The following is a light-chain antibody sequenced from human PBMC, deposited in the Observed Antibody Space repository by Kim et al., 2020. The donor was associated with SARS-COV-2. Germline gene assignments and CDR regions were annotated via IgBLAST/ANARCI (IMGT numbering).Light chain of an antibody. V-gene: IGLV7-46*01. Sequence: QAVVTQEPSLTVSPGETVTLTCSSSTGPVTSSHFPYWFQQRPGQAPRTLISDTTNTHSWTPARFSGSLLGDKAALTLSGAHPEDEADYYCLLSYSGVWVFGGGTQLTVL. J-gene: IGLJ3*02. CDR1: TGPVTSSHF. CDR2: DTT. CDR3: LLSYSGVWV.